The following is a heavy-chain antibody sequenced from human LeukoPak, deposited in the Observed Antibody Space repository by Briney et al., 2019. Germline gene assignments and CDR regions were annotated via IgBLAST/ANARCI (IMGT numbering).Heavy chain of an antibody. Sequence: GGSLRLSCAASGFTFSSYAMHWVRQAPGNGLEWVAVISYDGSNKYYADSVKGRFTISRDNSKNTLYLQMNSLRAEDTAVYYCARDRSSGWFTQHYFDYWGQGTLVTVSS. J-gene: IGHJ4*02. D-gene: IGHD6-19*01. V-gene: IGHV3-30-3*01. CDR2: ISYDGSNK. CDR1: GFTFSSYA. CDR3: ARDRSSGWFTQHYFDY.